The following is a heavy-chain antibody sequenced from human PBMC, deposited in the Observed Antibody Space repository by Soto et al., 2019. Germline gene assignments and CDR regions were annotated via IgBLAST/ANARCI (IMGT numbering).Heavy chain of an antibody. D-gene: IGHD3-16*01. Sequence: QVQLVQSGAEVKKPGASVTVSCKASGYTFTGYYVHWVRQAPGQGLEWMGWINSYSGGTNFAQKFQGRVTMTRDTSIRTAYMDLTGLPSDDTAVYYCARGRTREIDSWGQGTLVTVSS. CDR1: GYTFTGYY. CDR2: INSYSGGT. V-gene: IGHV1-2*02. J-gene: IGHJ4*02. CDR3: ARGRTREIDS.